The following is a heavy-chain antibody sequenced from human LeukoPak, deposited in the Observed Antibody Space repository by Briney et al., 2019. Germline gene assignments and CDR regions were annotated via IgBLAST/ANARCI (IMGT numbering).Heavy chain of an antibody. Sequence: SQTLSLTCAISGDSVSSNSTTWNWIRQSPSRGLEWLGRTYYRSKWYNDYAVSVKSRITINPDTSKNQFSLQLNSVTPEDTAVYYCVRSLTEGPLFDLWGPGTLVTVSS. CDR1: GDSVSSNSTT. D-gene: IGHD1-20*01. CDR2: TYYRSKWYN. J-gene: IGHJ4*02. V-gene: IGHV6-1*01. CDR3: VRSLTEGPLFDL.